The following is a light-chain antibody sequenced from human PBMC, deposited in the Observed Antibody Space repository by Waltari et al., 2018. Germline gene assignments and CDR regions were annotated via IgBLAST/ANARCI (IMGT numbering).Light chain of an antibody. V-gene: IGLV2-23*02. CDR3: CSYAGSSTHVV. Sequence: QSALTQPASVSGSPGQSITISCTGTSSDVGSYNLVSWYQQHPGKAPKLMIYEVSKRPSGVSNRFSCSKSGNTASLTISGLQTEDEADYYGCSYAGSSTHVVFGGGTKLTVL. CDR1: SSDVGSYNL. J-gene: IGLJ2*01. CDR2: EVS.